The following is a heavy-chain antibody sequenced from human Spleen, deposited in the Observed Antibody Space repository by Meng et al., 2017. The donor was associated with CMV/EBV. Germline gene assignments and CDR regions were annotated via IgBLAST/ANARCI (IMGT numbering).Heavy chain of an antibody. V-gene: IGHV3-33*06. CDR1: GFRFGSYG. CDR2: IWYDGGNK. CDR3: AKDTNWRGTAFDT. D-gene: IGHD2-8*01. J-gene: IGHJ5*02. Sequence: CAASGFRFGSYGMNCVRQAPGKGLELVVSIWYDGGNKYYADSVKGRFTISRDNSKSTLYLEMNSLRADDTAVYYCAKDTNWRGTAFDTWGQGTLVTVSS.